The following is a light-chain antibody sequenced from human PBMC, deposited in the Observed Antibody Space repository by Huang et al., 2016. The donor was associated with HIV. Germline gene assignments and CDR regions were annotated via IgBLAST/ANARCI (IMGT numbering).Light chain of an antibody. Sequence: AVQLTQIPTSLFASVGDSVTITCRASQDIGTSLAWYQHKPGKAPKLLISGALNLHSGVSSRFSGGSAGTYFTLFITSLQPEDVATYYCQQLFECPITFGQGTRL. CDR3: QQLFECPIT. V-gene: IGKV1D-13*01. J-gene: IGKJ5*01. CDR2: GAL. CDR1: QDIGTS.